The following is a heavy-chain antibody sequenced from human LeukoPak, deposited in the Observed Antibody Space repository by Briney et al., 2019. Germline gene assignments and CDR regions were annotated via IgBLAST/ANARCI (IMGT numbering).Heavy chain of an antibody. CDR1: GFTFSNYI. CDR3: ARLVATIDF. J-gene: IGHJ4*02. Sequence: PGGSLRLSCAASGFTFSNYIMNWVRQAPGQGLEWVSSISSSSSYIYYADSVKGRFTISRDNAKNALYLQMNSLIAEDTAVYYCARLVATIDFWGQGTLVTVSS. CDR2: ISSSSSYI. D-gene: IGHD5-12*01. V-gene: IGHV3-21*01.